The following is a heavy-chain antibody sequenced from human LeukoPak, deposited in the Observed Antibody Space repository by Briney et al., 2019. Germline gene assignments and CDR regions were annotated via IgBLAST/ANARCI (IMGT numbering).Heavy chain of an antibody. Sequence: ASVKVSCKTSGYTFIGYYMHWVRQAPGQGLEWMGRFNPNSGGTNYAQKFQGRVTMTRDTSISTAYMELSRLRSDDTAVYYSARSTPIYYYDSSGYAYWGQGTLVTVSS. CDR3: ARSTPIYYYDSSGYAY. V-gene: IGHV1-2*06. CDR2: FNPNSGGT. J-gene: IGHJ4*02. CDR1: GYTFIGYY. D-gene: IGHD3-22*01.